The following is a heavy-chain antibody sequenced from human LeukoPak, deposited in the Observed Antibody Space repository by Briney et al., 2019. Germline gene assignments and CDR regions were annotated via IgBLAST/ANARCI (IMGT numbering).Heavy chain of an antibody. J-gene: IGHJ5*02. D-gene: IGHD3-22*01. V-gene: IGHV1-2*02. CDR2: INPNSGGT. CDR3: AREEDYYDSSGYRNWFDP. CDR1: GYTFTGYY. Sequence: ASVKVSCKASGYTFTGYYMHWVRQAPGQGLEWMGSINPNSGGTNYAQKFQGRVTMTRDTSISTAYMELSRLRSDDTAVYYCAREEDYYDSSGYRNWFDPWGQGTLVTVSS.